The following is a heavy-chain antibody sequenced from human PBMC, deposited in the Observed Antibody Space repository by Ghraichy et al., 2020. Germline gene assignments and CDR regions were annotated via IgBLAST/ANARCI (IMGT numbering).Heavy chain of an antibody. CDR2: IRYDGSNK. CDR1: GFTFSRYG. J-gene: IGHJ6*02. Sequence: GESLNISCAASGFTFSRYGMHWVRQALGKGLEWVAFIRYDGSNKYYADSVTGRFTISRDNSKNTLYLHMNSLRAEDTAVYYCAKDLEGYDSSGYYPAYYYYYGMDVWGQGTTVTVSS. V-gene: IGHV3-30*02. D-gene: IGHD3-22*01. CDR3: AKDLEGYDSSGYYPAYYYYYGMDV.